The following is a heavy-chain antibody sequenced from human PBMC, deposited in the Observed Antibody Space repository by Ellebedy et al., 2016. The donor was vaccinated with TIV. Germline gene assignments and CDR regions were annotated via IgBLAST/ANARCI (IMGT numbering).Heavy chain of an antibody. CDR3: ARPRRGYSGYYYFDY. V-gene: IGHV3-21*05. Sequence: GESLKISXAASGFTFSSYSMNWARQAPGKGLEWVSYISSSSSYTNYADSVKGRFTISRDNAKNSLYLQMNSLRAEDTAVYYCARPRRGYSGYYYFDYWGQGTLVTVSS. CDR1: GFTFSSYS. D-gene: IGHD5-12*01. CDR2: ISSSSSYT. J-gene: IGHJ4*02.